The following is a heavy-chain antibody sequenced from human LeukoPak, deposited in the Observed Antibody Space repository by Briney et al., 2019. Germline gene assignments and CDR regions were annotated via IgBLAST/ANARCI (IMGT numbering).Heavy chain of an antibody. D-gene: IGHD6-19*01. CDR1: GLNFSGVA. Sequence: GESLKPSCTASGLNFSGVAMHWARQASGKGLEWVGRIRIKFNSYVPTSAASVKGKFTITRDDVKNSVDRDMNSLKAEDTADYCCFVAEVGYCGQGTLVTVSS. CDR2: IRIKFNSYVP. V-gene: IGHV3-73*01. J-gene: IGHJ4*02. CDR3: FVAEVGY.